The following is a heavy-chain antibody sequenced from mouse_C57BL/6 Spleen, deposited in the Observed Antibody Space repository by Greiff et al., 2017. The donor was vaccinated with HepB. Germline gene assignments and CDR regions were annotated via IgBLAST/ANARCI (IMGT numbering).Heavy chain of an antibody. V-gene: IGHV5-9-1*02. CDR1: GFTFSSYA. CDR2: ISSGGDYI. D-gene: IGHD1-1*01. J-gene: IGHJ3*01. CDR3: TRDGSSQFAY. Sequence: EVHLVESGEGLVKPGGSLKLSCAASGFTFSSYAMSWVRQTPEKRLEWVAYISSGGDYIYYADTVKGRFTISRDNARNTLYLQMSSLKSEDTAMYYGTRDGSSQFAYWGQGTLVTVSA.